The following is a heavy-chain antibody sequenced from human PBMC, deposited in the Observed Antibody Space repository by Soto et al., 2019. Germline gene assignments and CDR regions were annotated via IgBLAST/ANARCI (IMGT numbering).Heavy chain of an antibody. V-gene: IGHV1-8*01. CDR3: ARGPGDYGDYGDWFDP. D-gene: IGHD4-17*01. J-gene: IGHJ5*02. CDR2: MNPNSGNT. Sequence: QVQLVQSGAEVKKPGASVKVSCKASGYTFTSYDINWVRQATGQGLEWMGWMNPNSGNTGYAQKFQGRVTMTRNTSISTAYMELSSLRSEDTAVYYCARGPGDYGDYGDWFDPWGQGTLVTVSS. CDR1: GYTFTSYD.